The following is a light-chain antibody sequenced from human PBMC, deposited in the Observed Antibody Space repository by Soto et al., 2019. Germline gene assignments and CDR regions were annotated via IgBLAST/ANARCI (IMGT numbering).Light chain of an antibody. CDR1: NSNTGNNY. Sequence: QAVVTQPPSVSAAPGQTVTISCSGSNSNTGNNYVSWYQQVPGTAPKLLIYDNNKRPPGIPDRFSGSKSATSATLGITGLQTGDEADYYCGAAGVFGGGTKLTVL. CDR3: GAAGV. CDR2: DNN. J-gene: IGLJ3*02. V-gene: IGLV1-51*01.